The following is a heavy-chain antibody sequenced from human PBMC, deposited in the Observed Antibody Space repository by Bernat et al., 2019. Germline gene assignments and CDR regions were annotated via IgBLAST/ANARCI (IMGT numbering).Heavy chain of an antibody. Sequence: QVQLVQSGAEVKKPGASVKVSCKASGFTFTSYAMHWVRQAPGQRLEWMGWINPNSGGTNYAQKFQGWVTMTRDTSISTAYMELSRLRSDDTAVYYCARAYSSSSSYYYYMDVWGKGTTVTVSS. CDR2: INPNSGGT. J-gene: IGHJ6*03. D-gene: IGHD6-6*01. CDR1: GFTFTSYA. CDR3: ARAYSSSSSYYYYMDV. V-gene: IGHV1-2*04.